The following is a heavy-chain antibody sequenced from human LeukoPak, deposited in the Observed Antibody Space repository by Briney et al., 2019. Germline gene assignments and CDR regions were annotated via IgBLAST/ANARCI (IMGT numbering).Heavy chain of an antibody. V-gene: IGHV1-69*01. CDR1: GGTFSSYA. CDR3: ATPGPCDSSSEPRPDDY. D-gene: IGHD3-22*01. J-gene: IGHJ4*02. CDR2: IIPIFGTA. Sequence: ASVKVSCKASGGTFSSYAISWVRQAPGQGLEWMGGIIPIFGTANYAQKFQGRVTITADESTSTAYMELSSLRSEDTAVYYCATPGPCDSSSEPRPDDYWGQGTLVTVSS.